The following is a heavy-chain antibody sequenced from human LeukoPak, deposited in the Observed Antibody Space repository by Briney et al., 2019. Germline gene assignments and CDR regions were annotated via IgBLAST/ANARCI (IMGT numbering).Heavy chain of an antibody. CDR1: GFTFSSYG. D-gene: IGHD6-19*01. J-gene: IGHJ4*02. CDR3: AKDRGYSSGWYPDY. CDR2: ISYDGSNK. Sequence: PGGSLRLSCAASGFTFSSYGMHWVRQAPGKGLEWVAVISYDGSNKYYADSVKGRFTISRDNSKNTLYLQMNSPRAEDTAVYYCAKDRGYSSGWYPDYWGQGTLVTVSS. V-gene: IGHV3-30*18.